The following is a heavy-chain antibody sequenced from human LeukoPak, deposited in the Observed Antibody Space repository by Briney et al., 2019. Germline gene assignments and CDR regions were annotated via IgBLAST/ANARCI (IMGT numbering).Heavy chain of an antibody. J-gene: IGHJ4*02. CDR2: INPNSGGT. D-gene: IGHD2-2*01. V-gene: IGHV1-2*02. CDR3: ARGIVAVPAAVVDN. CDR1: GYIFTGYY. Sequence: ASVKVSCKASGYIFTGYYMHRVRQAPGQGPEWMGWINPNSGGTNYAQNFQGRVTMTRDTSISTVYMELSRLRSDDTAVYYCARGIVAVPAAVVDNWGQGTLVTVSS.